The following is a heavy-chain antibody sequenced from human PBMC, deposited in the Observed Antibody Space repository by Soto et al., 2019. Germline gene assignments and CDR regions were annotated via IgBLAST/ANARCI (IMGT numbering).Heavy chain of an antibody. D-gene: IGHD3-22*01. CDR3: ARGLGGYYYDWFDP. CDR1: GRSFSGYY. V-gene: IGHV4-34*01. Sequence: QVQLQQWGAGLLKPSETLSLTCAVYGRSFSGYYWSWIRQPPGKGLEWIGEINHSGSTNYNPSLKSRVTISVDTSKNQFSLKLSSVTAADTAVYYCARGLGGYYYDWFDPWGQGTLVTVSS. J-gene: IGHJ5*02. CDR2: INHSGST.